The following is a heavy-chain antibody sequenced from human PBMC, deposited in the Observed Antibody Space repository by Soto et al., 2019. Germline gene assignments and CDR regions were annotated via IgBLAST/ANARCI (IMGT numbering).Heavy chain of an antibody. CDR1: GYTFTSYG. CDR3: ARQGFWSGYDQAVGWFDP. V-gene: IGHV1-18*01. Sequence: XSVKGSCKASGYTFTSYGISWVRQAPGQGLEWMGWISAYNGNTNYAQKLQGRVTMTTDTSTSTAYMELRSLRSDDTAVYYCARQGFWSGYDQAVGWFDPWGQGTLVTVSS. D-gene: IGHD3-3*01. CDR2: ISAYNGNT. J-gene: IGHJ5*02.